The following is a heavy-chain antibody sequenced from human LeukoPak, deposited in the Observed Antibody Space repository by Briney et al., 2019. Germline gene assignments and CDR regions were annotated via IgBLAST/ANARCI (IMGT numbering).Heavy chain of an antibody. CDR3: ARASGSYGSGSYYYYGMDV. V-gene: IGHV4-39*07. CDR2: IFHSGST. Sequence: NPSETLSLTCTVSGGSISSSSYYWGWIRQPPGKGLEWIGSIFHSGSTYYNPSLKSRVNMSVDTSKNQISLKLSSVTAADTAVYYCARASGSYGSGSYYYYGMDVWGKGTTVTVSS. CDR1: GGSISSSSYY. D-gene: IGHD3-10*01. J-gene: IGHJ6*04.